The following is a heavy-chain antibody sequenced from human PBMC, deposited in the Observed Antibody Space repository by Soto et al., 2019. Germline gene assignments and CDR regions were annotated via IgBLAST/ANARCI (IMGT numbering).Heavy chain of an antibody. CDR3: ARDGVQLWPRYYFDY. D-gene: IGHD1-1*01. CDR2: INPNGGST. Sequence: VQLVQSGAEVKKPGASVQVSCKTSGYSFSNYSMHWVRQVPGQGLEWMGKINPNGGSTRLAQKFKDAFTLTRDTSTNTVYMELSSLTSEDTAVYYCARDGVQLWPRYYFDYWGQGTLVTVSS. J-gene: IGHJ4*02. V-gene: IGHV1-46*01. CDR1: GYSFSNYS.